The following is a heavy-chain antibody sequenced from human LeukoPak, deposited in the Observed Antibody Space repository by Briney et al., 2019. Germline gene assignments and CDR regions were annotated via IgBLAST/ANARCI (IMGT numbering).Heavy chain of an antibody. Sequence: SETLSLTCAVYGGSFSGYYWGWIRQPPGKGLEWIGEINHSGSTNYNPSLKSRVTISVDTSKNQFSLKLSSVTAADTAVYYCARGYCTNGVCYFDYWGQGTRVTVAS. CDR2: INHSGST. CDR3: ARGYCTNGVCYFDY. CDR1: GGSFSGYY. J-gene: IGHJ4*02. V-gene: IGHV4-34*01. D-gene: IGHD2-8*01.